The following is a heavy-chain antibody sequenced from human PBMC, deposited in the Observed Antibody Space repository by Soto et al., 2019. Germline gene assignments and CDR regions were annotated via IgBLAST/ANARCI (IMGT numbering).Heavy chain of an antibody. CDR1: GFTFSSYG. Sequence: QVQLVESGGGVVQPGRSLRLSCAASGFTFSSYGMHWVRQAPGKGLEWVAVISYDGSNKYYADSVKGRFTISRDNSKNTLYLQMNSLRGEATAVYYCAKDLLGPGRAYGMDVWGQGTTVTVSS. CDR2: ISYDGSNK. V-gene: IGHV3-30*18. CDR3: AKDLLGPGRAYGMDV. J-gene: IGHJ6*02. D-gene: IGHD7-27*01.